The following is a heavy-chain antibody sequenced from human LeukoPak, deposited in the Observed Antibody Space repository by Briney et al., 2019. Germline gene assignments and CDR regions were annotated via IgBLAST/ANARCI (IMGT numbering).Heavy chain of an antibody. CDR2: ISAYNGNT. J-gene: IGHJ6*03. CDR1: GYTCTSYG. D-gene: IGHD3-22*01. V-gene: IGHV1-18*01. Sequence: ASVKVSCKASGYTCTSYGISWVRQAPGQGLEWMGWISAYNGNTNYAQKLQGRVTMTTDTSTSTAYMELRSLRSDDTAVYYCARSLGDSSGYYPTGYYYYYMDVWGKGTTVTVSS. CDR3: ARSLGDSSGYYPTGYYYYYMDV.